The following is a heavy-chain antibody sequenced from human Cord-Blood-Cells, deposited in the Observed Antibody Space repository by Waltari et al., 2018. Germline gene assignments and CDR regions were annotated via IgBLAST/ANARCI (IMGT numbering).Heavy chain of an antibody. J-gene: IGHJ5*02. V-gene: IGHV4-39*01. D-gene: IGHD3-3*01. Sequence: QLQLQESGPGLVKPSETLSLTCTVSGGSISSSSYYWGWIHQPPGKGLEWIGSIYYSGSTYYNPSLKSRVTISGDTSKNQFSLKLSSVTAADTAVYYCARRYYDFWSGYYQENWFDPWGQGTLVTVSS. CDR2: IYYSGST. CDR1: GGSISSSSYY. CDR3: ARRYYDFWSGYYQENWFDP.